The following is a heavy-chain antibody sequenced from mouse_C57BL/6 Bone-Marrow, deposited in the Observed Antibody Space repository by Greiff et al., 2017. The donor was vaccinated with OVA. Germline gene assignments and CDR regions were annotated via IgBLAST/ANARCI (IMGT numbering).Heavy chain of an antibody. CDR2: IYWDDDK. J-gene: IGHJ3*01. CDR1: GFSLSTSGMG. CDR3: ARRDYYYGSSYVPFAY. Sequence: QVTLKESGPGILQSSQTLSLTCSFSGFSLSTSGMGVSWIRQPSGKGLEWLAHIYWDDDKRYNPSLKSRLTISKDTSRNQVFLKITSVDTADTATYYCARRDYYYGSSYVPFAYWGQGTLVTVSA. V-gene: IGHV8-12*01. D-gene: IGHD1-1*01.